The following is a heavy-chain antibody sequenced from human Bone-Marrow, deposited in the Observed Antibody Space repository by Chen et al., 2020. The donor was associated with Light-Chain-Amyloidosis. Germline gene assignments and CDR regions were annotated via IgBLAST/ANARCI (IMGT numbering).Heavy chain of an antibody. Sequence: QVQLVESGGGVVQPGRSLRLSCAASGFTFSSYAMHWVRQAPGKGLEWVAVSWYDGSKKDYADSVKGRFSIAGDNSKNTLYLQMNSLRAEDTAVYFCARDRWRLLSDYYGMDVWGQGTTVTVSS. J-gene: IGHJ6*02. CDR1: GFTFSSYA. D-gene: IGHD2-21*02. CDR3: ARDRWRLLSDYYGMDV. V-gene: IGHV3-33*08. CDR2: SWYDGSKK.